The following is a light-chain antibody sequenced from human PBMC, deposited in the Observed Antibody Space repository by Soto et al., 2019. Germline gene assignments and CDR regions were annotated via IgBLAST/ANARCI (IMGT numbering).Light chain of an antibody. CDR1: NIGSYS. CDR3: QVWHSNGDHKYV. J-gene: IGLJ1*01. Sequence: SYELTQPPSVSVAPGQTARITCGGINIGSYSVHWYQQKPGQAHVLVVYDESDRPSGIPERFSGSKSGNTATLTISRVEVADEADYYCQVWHSNGDHKYVFGTGTKVTVL. V-gene: IGLV3-21*02. CDR2: DES.